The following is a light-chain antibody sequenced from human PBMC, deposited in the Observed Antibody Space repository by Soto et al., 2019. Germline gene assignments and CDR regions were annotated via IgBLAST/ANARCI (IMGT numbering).Light chain of an antibody. CDR2: AAS. Sequence: AILMTQSPSSLSASTGDRVTITCRASQGISSYLAWYQQKPGKAPKLLIYAASTLQSGVPSRFSGSGSGTDFTLTISCLQSEDFATYYRQQYYSYPRTFGQGTKVDIK. CDR3: QQYYSYPRT. V-gene: IGKV1-8*01. CDR1: QGISSY. J-gene: IGKJ1*01.